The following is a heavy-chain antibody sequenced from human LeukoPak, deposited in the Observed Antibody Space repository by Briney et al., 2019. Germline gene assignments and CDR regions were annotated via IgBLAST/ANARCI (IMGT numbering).Heavy chain of an antibody. D-gene: IGHD2-15*01. Sequence: PSETLSLTCTVSGGSISSYYWSWIRQPPGKGLEWIGYIYYSGSTKYNPSLKSRVTISVDTSKNQFSLKLSSVTAADTAVYYCARGVTGYCSGGSCYSHYYYGMDVWGQGTTVTVSS. CDR2: IYYSGST. V-gene: IGHV4-59*01. CDR3: ARGVTGYCSGGSCYSHYYYGMDV. CDR1: GGSISSYY. J-gene: IGHJ6*02.